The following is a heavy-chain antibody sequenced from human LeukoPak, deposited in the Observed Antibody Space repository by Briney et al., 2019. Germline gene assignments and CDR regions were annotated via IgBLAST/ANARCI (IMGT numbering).Heavy chain of an antibody. J-gene: IGHJ4*02. D-gene: IGHD3-22*01. V-gene: IGHV3-23*01. Sequence: GGSLRLSCAASGFTFNNYALSWVRQTPEKGLEWVSAINGGGTGTYYADSVKGRFTISRDNSKNTLYLEMNSLRAEDTALYYCAKDYYDNSGWFDYWGQGTLVTVSS. CDR3: AKDYYDNSGWFDY. CDR1: GFTFNNYA. CDR2: INGGGTGT.